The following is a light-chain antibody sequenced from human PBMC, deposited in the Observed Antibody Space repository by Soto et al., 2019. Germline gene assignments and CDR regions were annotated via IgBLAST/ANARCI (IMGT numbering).Light chain of an antibody. CDR3: QPYGGSPWT. CDR2: TTS. Sequence: EIVLTQSPGTLSLSPGERATLSCRASQYVTSNYLAWYQQKPGQAPRLLIYTTSRRATGVPERFSGGGSGTDFTLTIIRLEREASAVYYCQPYGGSPWTFGQGPKVEIK. V-gene: IGKV3-20*01. J-gene: IGKJ1*01. CDR1: QYVTSNY.